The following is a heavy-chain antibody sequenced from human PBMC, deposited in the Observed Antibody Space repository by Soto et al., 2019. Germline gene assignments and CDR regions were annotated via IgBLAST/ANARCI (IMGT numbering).Heavy chain of an antibody. CDR2: ISSSSSYI. J-gene: IGHJ6*03. Sequence: EVQLVESGGGLVKPGGSLRLSCAASGFTFSSYSMNWVRQAPGKGLEWVSSISSSSSYIYYADSVKGRFTITRDNAKNSRYLQMNSLRAEDTAVYYCARGCSGGSCYYYYYYMDVWGKGTTVTVSS. CDR1: GFTFSSYS. D-gene: IGHD2-15*01. CDR3: ARGCSGGSCYYYYYYMDV. V-gene: IGHV3-21*01.